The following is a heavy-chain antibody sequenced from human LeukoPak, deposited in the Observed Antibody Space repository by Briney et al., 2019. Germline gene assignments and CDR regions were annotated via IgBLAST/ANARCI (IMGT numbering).Heavy chain of an antibody. CDR3: AREDDSSGSLDY. D-gene: IGHD3-22*01. CDR2: IYYSGST. CDR1: GGSISSGGYY. Sequence: SQTLSLTCTVSGGSISSGGYYWSWIRQHSGKGLEWIGYIYYSGSTYYNPSLKSRVTISVDTSKNQFSLKLSSVTAADTAVYYCAREDDSSGSLDYWGQGILVTVSS. V-gene: IGHV4-31*03. J-gene: IGHJ4*02.